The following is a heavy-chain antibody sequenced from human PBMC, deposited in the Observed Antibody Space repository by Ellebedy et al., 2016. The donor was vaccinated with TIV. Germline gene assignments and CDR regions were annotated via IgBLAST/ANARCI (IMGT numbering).Heavy chain of an antibody. D-gene: IGHD3-22*01. CDR2: ISNTGSRT. V-gene: IGHV3-23*01. CDR3: VKGRGGGSDSSAPRYYFDS. Sequence: PGGSLRLSCAASGFTFSSYAMGWVRQAPGKGLEWVSTISNTGSRTYYADSVEGRFTVSSDTSKKTLYLQMNSLRAEDTATYYCVKGRGGGSDSSAPRYYFDSWGLGTLVTVSS. CDR1: GFTFSSYA. J-gene: IGHJ4*02.